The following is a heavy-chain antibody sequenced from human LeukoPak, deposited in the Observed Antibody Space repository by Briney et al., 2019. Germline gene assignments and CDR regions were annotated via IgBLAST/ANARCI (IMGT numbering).Heavy chain of an antibody. J-gene: IGHJ4*02. D-gene: IGHD3-10*01. CDR3: ARENYYGSGSSPGEFDY. CDR2: IYYSGST. CDR1: GGSISSSSFY. V-gene: IGHV4-39*07. Sequence: PSETLSLTCTVSGGSISSSSFYWGWIRQPPGKGLEWIGTIYYSGSTYYNPSLKSRLTISVDTSKNQFSLKLSSVTAADTAVYYCARENYYGSGSSPGEFDYWGQGTLVTVSS.